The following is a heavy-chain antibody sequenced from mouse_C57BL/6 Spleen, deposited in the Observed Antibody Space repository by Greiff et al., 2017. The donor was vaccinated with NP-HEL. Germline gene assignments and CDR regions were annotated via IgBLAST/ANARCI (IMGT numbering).Heavy chain of an antibody. CDR3: APTADFDD. J-gene: IGHJ2*01. V-gene: IGHV1-7*01. D-gene: IGHD2-10*01. Sequence: VQLVESGAELAKPGASVKLSCKASGYTFTSYWMHWVKQRPGQGLEWIGYINPSSGYTKYNQKFKDKATLTADKSSSTAYMQLSSLTDEDSAVYYCAPTADFDDWGQGTTLTVSS. CDR1: GYTFTSYW. CDR2: INPSSGYT.